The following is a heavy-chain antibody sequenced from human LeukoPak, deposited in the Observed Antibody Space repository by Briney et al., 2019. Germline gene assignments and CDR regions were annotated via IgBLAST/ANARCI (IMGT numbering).Heavy chain of an antibody. D-gene: IGHD3-16*01. CDR1: GFTFTINA. Sequence: GGSLRLSCAASGFTFTINAMNWVRQAPGKGLEWVSAISGSGDNTYYADSVKGRFTISRDNSKNTLYLQMNGLRAEDTAVYYCAKDWGTPYYFDYWGQGTLVTVSS. J-gene: IGHJ4*02. CDR3: AKDWGTPYYFDY. V-gene: IGHV3-23*01. CDR2: ISGSGDNT.